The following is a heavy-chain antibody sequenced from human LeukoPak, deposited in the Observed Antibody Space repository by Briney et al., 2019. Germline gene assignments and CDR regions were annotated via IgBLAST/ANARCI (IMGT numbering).Heavy chain of an antibody. CDR3: ARGGAGWYVSVFDP. J-gene: IGHJ5*02. D-gene: IGHD6-19*01. CDR2: TYYRTRWYF. Sequence: SQTLSLTCAISGDSVSNNGASWNWIRQSPSRGLEWLGRTYYRTRWYFDYAVSVRSRATINPDTSKNQFSLQLDSVTPEDTAVYYCARGGAGWYVSVFDPWGQGTLVTVSS. V-gene: IGHV6-1*01. CDR1: GDSVSNNGAS.